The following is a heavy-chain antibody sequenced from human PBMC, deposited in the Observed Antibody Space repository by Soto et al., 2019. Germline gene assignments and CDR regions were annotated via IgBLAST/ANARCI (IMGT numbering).Heavy chain of an antibody. Sequence: GGSLRLSCAASGFTFSSYATSWVRRAPGKGLEWVSAISGSGGITYYADSGKGRFTISRANSKNTVYLQMNSLRAEDTAVYYCARRIVYGDYRYFDYWGQGTLVTVSS. D-gene: IGHD4-17*01. J-gene: IGHJ4*02. V-gene: IGHV3-23*01. CDR1: GFTFSSYA. CDR2: ISGSGGIT. CDR3: ARRIVYGDYRYFDY.